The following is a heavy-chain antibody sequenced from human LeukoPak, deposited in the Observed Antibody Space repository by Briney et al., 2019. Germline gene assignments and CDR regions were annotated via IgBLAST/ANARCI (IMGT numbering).Heavy chain of an antibody. Sequence: ASVKVSCKASGYTFTYRYLHWVRQAPGQALEWMGWITPFNGNTNYAQKFQDRVTITRDRSMSTAYMELRSLRSDDTAVCYCARGSPPRVYYDRSGYYSYYFDYWGQGTLVTVSS. CDR3: ARGSPPRVYYDRSGYYSYYFDY. V-gene: IGHV1-45*02. J-gene: IGHJ4*02. CDR1: GYTFTYRY. CDR2: ITPFNGNT. D-gene: IGHD3-22*01.